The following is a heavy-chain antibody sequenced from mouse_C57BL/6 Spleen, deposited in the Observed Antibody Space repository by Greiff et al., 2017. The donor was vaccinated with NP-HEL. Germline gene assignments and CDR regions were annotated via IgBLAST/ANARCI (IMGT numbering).Heavy chain of an antibody. D-gene: IGHD3-2*02. V-gene: IGHV1-53*01. CDR3: ARSETAQASFAY. CDR1: GYTFTSYW. J-gene: IGHJ3*01. CDR2: INPSNGGT. Sequence: QVQLQQPGPELVKPGASVKLSCTASGYTFTSYWMHWVQQRPGQGLEWIGNINPSNGGTNYNEKFKSKATLTVDKSSSTAYMQLSSLTSEDSAVYYCARSETAQASFAYWGQGTLVTVSA.